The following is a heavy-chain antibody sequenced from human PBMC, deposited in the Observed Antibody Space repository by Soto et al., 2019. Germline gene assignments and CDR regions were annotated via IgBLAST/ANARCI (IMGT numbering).Heavy chain of an antibody. D-gene: IGHD2-2*01. J-gene: IGHJ3*02. CDR1: GFTFSSYS. Sequence: PGGSLRLSCXASGFTFSSYSMNWVRQAPGKGLEWVSSISSSSSYIYYADSVKGRFTISRDNAKNTLYLQMNSLRAEDTAVYYCARSLRRNQVFDIWAQGTMVTVSS. CDR2: ISSSSSYI. CDR3: ARSLRRNQVFDI. V-gene: IGHV3-21*01.